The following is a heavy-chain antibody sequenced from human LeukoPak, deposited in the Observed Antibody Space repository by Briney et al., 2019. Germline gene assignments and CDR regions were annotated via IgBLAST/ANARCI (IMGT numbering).Heavy chain of an antibody. D-gene: IGHD1-26*01. CDR2: IYSGGST. V-gene: IGHV3-53*01. CDR3: ARVVGGTRFDY. Sequence: GGSLRLSCAASGLTVSSNYMSWVRQAPGKGLEWVSVIYSGGSTYYADSVKGRFTISRDISKNTLYPQMNTLRAEDTAMYYCARVVGGTRFDYWGQGTLVTVSS. J-gene: IGHJ4*02. CDR1: GLTVSSNY.